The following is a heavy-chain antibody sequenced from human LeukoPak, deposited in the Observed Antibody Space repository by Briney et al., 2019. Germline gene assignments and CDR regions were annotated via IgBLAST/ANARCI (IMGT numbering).Heavy chain of an antibody. D-gene: IGHD3-10*01. CDR2: ISYDGSNK. V-gene: IGHV3-30*18. CDR3: AKENALLWFGESMGYFDY. J-gene: IGHJ4*02. CDR1: GFTFSSYG. Sequence: GRSLRLSCAASGFTFSSYGMHWVRQAPGKGLEWVAVISYDGSNKYYADSVKGRFTISRDNPKNTLYLQMNSLRAEDTAVYYCAKENALLWFGESMGYFDYWGQGTLVTVSS.